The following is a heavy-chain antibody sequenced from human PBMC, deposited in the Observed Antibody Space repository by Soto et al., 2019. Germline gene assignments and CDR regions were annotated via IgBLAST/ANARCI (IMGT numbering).Heavy chain of an antibody. CDR2: SNHVGST. CDR1: GGSFSGYY. D-gene: IGHD5-18*01. Sequence: QVQLQQWGAGLLKPSETLSLTCAVYGGSFSGYYWSWIRHPPGKGLEWIGESNHVGSTNYNPSLKSRVTMSVDPSKNQFSLRLTSVTAADTAVYYCARVLRAGVTTDWGQGTLVIVSS. CDR3: ARVLRAGVTTD. V-gene: IGHV4-34*01. J-gene: IGHJ4*02.